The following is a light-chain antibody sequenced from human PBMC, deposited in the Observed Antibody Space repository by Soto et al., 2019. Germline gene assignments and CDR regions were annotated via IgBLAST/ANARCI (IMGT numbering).Light chain of an antibody. J-gene: IGLJ1*01. CDR2: ANT. Sequence: QSVLTQPPSVSGAPGQRVTISCTGSSSNIGTGYDVQWYQQLPGTAPKLHIYANTNRPSGVPDRFSGSTSGTSASLAITGLQAEDEADYYCSSFRSGSTLFGTGTKVTVL. CDR1: SSNIGTGYD. V-gene: IGLV1-40*01. CDR3: SSFRSGSTL.